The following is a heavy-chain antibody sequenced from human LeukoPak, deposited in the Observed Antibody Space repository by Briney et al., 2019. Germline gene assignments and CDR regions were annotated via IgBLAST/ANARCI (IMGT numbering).Heavy chain of an antibody. V-gene: IGHV4-34*01. CDR1: GGSFSGYY. Sequence: PSETLSLTCAVYGGSFSGYYWSWIRQPPGKGLEWIGEINHSGSTNYNPSLKSRVTISVDTSKNQFSLKLSSVTAADTAVYYCARGLRYFDWYFSDWGQGTLVTVSS. CDR3: ARGLRYFDWYFSD. J-gene: IGHJ4*02. CDR2: INHSGST. D-gene: IGHD3-9*01.